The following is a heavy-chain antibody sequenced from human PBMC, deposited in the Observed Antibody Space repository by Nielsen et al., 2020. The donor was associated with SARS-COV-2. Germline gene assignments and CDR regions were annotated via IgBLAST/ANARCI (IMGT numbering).Heavy chain of an antibody. J-gene: IGHJ4*02. V-gene: IGHV3-21*01. CDR1: GFTFSSYA. Sequence: GGSLRLSCAASGFTFSSYAMSWVRQAPGKGLEWVSSISSSSYIYYADSVKGRFTISRDNAKNSLYLQMNSLRAEDTAVYYCASVAYDILTGYYLYWGQGTLVTVSS. CDR2: ISSSSYI. CDR3: ASVAYDILTGYYLY. D-gene: IGHD3-9*01.